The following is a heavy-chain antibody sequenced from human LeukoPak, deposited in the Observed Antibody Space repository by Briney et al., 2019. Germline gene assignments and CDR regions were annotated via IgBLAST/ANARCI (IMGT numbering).Heavy chain of an antibody. Sequence: GGSLRLSCAASGFTVSSNYMSWVRQAPGKGLEWVSVIYSGGSTYYADSVKGRFTISRDNSKNTLYLQMNSLRAEDTAVYYCTSGFEGLKGRIQLWLRVWGAFDIWGQGTMVTVSS. CDR2: IYSGGST. CDR1: GFTVSSNY. J-gene: IGHJ3*02. CDR3: TSGFEGLKGRIQLWLRVWGAFDI. V-gene: IGHV3-53*01. D-gene: IGHD5-18*01.